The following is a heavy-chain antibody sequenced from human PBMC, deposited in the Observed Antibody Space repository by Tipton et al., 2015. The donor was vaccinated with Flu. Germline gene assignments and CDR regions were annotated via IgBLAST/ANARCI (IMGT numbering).Heavy chain of an antibody. Sequence: TLSLTCTVSGGSISSGNYYWTWIRQPAGKGLEWIGRIYTRGSTNYNPSLKSRVTMSVDTSKNQFSLKLSSVTAADTAVYYCARYPESNYHWFGPWGQGALVTVSS. D-gene: IGHD4-11*01. CDR3: ARYPESNYHWFGP. CDR1: GGSISSGNYY. CDR2: IYTRGST. J-gene: IGHJ5*02. V-gene: IGHV4-61*02.